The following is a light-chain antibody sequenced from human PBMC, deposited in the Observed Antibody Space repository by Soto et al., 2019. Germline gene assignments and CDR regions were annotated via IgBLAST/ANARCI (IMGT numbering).Light chain of an antibody. CDR3: SSYASSATWV. CDR1: SSDVGGYNH. V-gene: IGLV2-14*01. J-gene: IGLJ3*02. CDR2: EVS. Sequence: QAVLTQPASVSGSPGQSLTISCTGTSSDVGGYNHVSWYQQCPGKAPKLMIYEVSNRPSGVSNRFSGSKSGNTASLTISGLQAEDEADYYCSSYASSATWVFGGGTKVTVL.